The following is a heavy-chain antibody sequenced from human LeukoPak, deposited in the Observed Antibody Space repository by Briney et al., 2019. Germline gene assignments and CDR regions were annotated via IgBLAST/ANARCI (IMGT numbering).Heavy chain of an antibody. Sequence: SETLSLTCTVSGGSISSYYWSWIRQPPGKGLEYIGYIYYSGSTNYNPSLKSRVTISVDTSKTQFSLKLSSVTAADTAVYFCARGPYSYDSSGAFDIWGQGTMVTVSS. J-gene: IGHJ3*02. CDR2: IYYSGST. V-gene: IGHV4-59*01. D-gene: IGHD3-22*01. CDR1: GGSISSYY. CDR3: ARGPYSYDSSGAFDI.